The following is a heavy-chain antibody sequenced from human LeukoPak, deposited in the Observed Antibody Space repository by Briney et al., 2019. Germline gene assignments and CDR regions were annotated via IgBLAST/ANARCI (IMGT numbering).Heavy chain of an antibody. CDR3: ARSDGYCSSTSCYNVGAFDI. CDR1: SGSISSYY. J-gene: IGHJ3*02. D-gene: IGHD2-2*02. Sequence: SETLSLTCTLSSGSISSYYWSWIRQPPGKGLEWIGYIYYSGGTNYNPSLESRVTISVDTSKSQFSLRLSSVTAADTAVYYCARSDGYCSSTSCYNVGAFDIWGQGTMVTVSS. V-gene: IGHV4-59*01. CDR2: IYYSGGT.